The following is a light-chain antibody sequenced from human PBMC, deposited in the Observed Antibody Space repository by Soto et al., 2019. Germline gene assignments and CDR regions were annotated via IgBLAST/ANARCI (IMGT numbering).Light chain of an antibody. V-gene: IGKV1-5*01. J-gene: IGKJ1*01. Sequence: DIQMTQSPSALSASVGDRATITCRASQSISSWLPWYQQKPWKAPKLXIYDASALPRGVPSKFSGSGSGTKFTLTIASLQPDDFATYYCQQYETFSGTFGPGTKV. CDR3: QQYETFSGT. CDR2: DAS. CDR1: QSISSW.